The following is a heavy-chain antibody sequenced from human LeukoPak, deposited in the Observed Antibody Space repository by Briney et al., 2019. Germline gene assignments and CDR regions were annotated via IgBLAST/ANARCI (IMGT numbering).Heavy chain of an antibody. CDR3: ARDLGQYYDTSDNWFDP. V-gene: IGHV3-74*01. CDR1: GFTFDDYG. J-gene: IGHJ5*02. CDR2: INSDGINT. D-gene: IGHD3-22*01. Sequence: GGSLRLSCAASGFTFDDYGMSWVRQAPGEGLVWVSRINSDGINTSYADSVKGRFTISRDNAKNTLNLQMNSLRAEDTAVYYCARDLGQYYDTSDNWFDPWGQGTLVTVSS.